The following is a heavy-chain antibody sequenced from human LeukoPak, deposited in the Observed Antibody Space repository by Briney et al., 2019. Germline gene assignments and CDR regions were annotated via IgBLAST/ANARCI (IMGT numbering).Heavy chain of an antibody. J-gene: IGHJ4*02. Sequence: SETLSLTCTVSGGSISTNYWSWIRQTPGKGLEWIGYVYFSGGTNYNPSLKSRVTISRDTSSQFSLKLRSVTAADTAVYYCASGSYSLPFDYWGQGTLVTVSS. D-gene: IGHD1-26*01. CDR1: GGSISTNY. CDR2: VYFSGGT. CDR3: ASGSYSLPFDY. V-gene: IGHV4-59*12.